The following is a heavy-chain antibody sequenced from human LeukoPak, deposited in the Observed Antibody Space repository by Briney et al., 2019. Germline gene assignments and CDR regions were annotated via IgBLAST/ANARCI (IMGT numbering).Heavy chain of an antibody. J-gene: IGHJ6*02. CDR2: IYYSGST. Sequence: SETLSLTCTVSGGSISSYYWSWIRQPPGKGLEWIGYIYYSGSTNYNPSLKSRVTISVDTSKNQFSLKLSSATAADTAVYYCARLGTYSGYDPSYYYYGMDVWGQGTTVTVSS. CDR1: GGSISSYY. V-gene: IGHV4-59*08. CDR3: ARLGTYSGYDPSYYYYGMDV. D-gene: IGHD5-12*01.